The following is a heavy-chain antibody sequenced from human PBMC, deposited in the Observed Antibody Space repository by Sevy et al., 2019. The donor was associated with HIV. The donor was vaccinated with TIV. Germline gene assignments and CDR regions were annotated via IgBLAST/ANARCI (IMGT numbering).Heavy chain of an antibody. CDR1: GFTFSNYA. D-gene: IGHD6-13*01. CDR3: ARDPEQLVGNYFDY. J-gene: IGHJ4*02. CDR2: ISGSSNTK. Sequence: GGSLRLSCGASGFTFSNYAMSWVRQAPGKGLEWVSYISGSSNTKYYADSVKGRFTISRDNAKNSLYLQMNSLRAEDTAVYYCARDPEQLVGNYFDYWGQGTPVTVSS. V-gene: IGHV3-48*01.